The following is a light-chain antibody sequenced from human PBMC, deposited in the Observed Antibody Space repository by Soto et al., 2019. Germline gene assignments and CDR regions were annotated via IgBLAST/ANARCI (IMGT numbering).Light chain of an antibody. CDR3: LQDYSYPWT. CDR1: QSISNY. CDR2: AAS. V-gene: IGKV1-6*01. Sequence: IQMTQSPSSLSAFVGDRFAITCRASQSISNYLHWYQQKPGKAPKLLIYAASSLQSGVPSRFSGSASGTDFTLTISSPQPEDFATYYCLQDYSYPWTFGQGTKVDIK. J-gene: IGKJ1*01.